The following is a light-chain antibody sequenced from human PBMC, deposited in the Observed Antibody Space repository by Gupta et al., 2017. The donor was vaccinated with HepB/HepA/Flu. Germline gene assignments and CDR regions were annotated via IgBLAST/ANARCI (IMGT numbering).Light chain of an antibody. CDR2: KAS. CDR3: QQYNSYSQYT. J-gene: IGKJ2*01. Sequence: MTQSPSTLSASVGDRVTITCRASQSISSWLAWYQQKPGKAPKHLIYKASSLESGVPSRFSGSGSGTEFTLTISSLQPDDFATYYCQQYNSYSQYTFGQGTKLEIK. CDR1: QSISSW. V-gene: IGKV1-5*03.